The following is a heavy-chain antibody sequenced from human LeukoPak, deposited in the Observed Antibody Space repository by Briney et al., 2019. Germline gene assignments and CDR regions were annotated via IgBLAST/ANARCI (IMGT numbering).Heavy chain of an antibody. J-gene: IGHJ3*02. V-gene: IGHV1-18*01. CDR2: VSAYNGKT. CDR1: GYSFTSYG. Sequence: ASVKVSCKASGYSFTSYGFNWVRQAPGQGLEWMGWVSAYNGKTNYAHSLQGRVTVTADTSTSTAYMELRSLRSEDTAVYYCARGMGYSYGHPQGAFDIWGQGTMVTVPS. CDR3: ARGMGYSYGHPQGAFDI. D-gene: IGHD5-18*01.